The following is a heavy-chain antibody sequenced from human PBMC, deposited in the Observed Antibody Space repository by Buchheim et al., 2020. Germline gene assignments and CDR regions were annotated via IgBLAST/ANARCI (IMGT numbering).Heavy chain of an antibody. D-gene: IGHD2-2*01. V-gene: IGHV5-10-1*03. CDR3: ARHGARYCSSTSCYFRRDGQRGWFDP. CDR1: GYSFTSYW. Sequence: EVQLVQSGAEVKKPGESLRISCKGSGYSFTSYWISWVRQMPGKGLEWMGRIDPSDSYTNYSPSFQGHVTISADKSISTAYLQWSSLKASDTAMYYCARHGARYCSSTSCYFRRDGQRGWFDPWGQGTL. CDR2: IDPSDSYT. J-gene: IGHJ5*02.